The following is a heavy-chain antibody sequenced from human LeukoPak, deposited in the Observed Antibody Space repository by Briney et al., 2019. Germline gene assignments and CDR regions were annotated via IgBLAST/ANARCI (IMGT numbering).Heavy chain of an antibody. CDR1: GYSISSGYY. Sequence: SETLSPTCTVSGYSISSGYYWGWIRQPPGKGLEWIGSIYHSGSTYYNPSLKSRVTISVDTSKNQFSLKLSSVTAADTAVYYCARDYSSGHDYWGQGTLVTVSS. J-gene: IGHJ4*02. V-gene: IGHV4-38-2*02. D-gene: IGHD3-22*01. CDR3: ARDYSSGHDY. CDR2: IYHSGST.